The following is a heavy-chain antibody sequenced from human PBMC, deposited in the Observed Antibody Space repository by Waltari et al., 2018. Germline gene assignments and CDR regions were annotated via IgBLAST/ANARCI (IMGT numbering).Heavy chain of an antibody. Sequence: EVQLVESGGGLVQPGGSLRLSCAASGFTFSSYWMSWVRQAPGKGREWVVNIKQEGSEKYYVDAVKGRVTISRDNAKNSLYLQMNSLRAEDTAVYYCARDSSDYYFDYWGQGTLVTVSS. CDR2: IKQEGSEK. D-gene: IGHD2-21*02. CDR1: GFTFSSYW. CDR3: ARDSSDYYFDY. J-gene: IGHJ4*02. V-gene: IGHV3-7*01.